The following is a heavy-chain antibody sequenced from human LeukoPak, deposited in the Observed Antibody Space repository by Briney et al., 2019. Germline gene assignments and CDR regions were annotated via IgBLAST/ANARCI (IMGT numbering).Heavy chain of an antibody. J-gene: IGHJ6*03. Sequence: ASVKVSCKASGYTFTSYYMHWVRRAPGQGLEWMGIINPSGGSTSYAQRFQGRVTMTRDMSTSTVYMELSSLRSEDTAVYYCARDGIVVVPAAVLYNYYYYMDVWGKGTTVTVSS. CDR1: GYTFTSYY. CDR2: INPSGGST. V-gene: IGHV1-46*01. CDR3: ARDGIVVVPAAVLYNYYYYMDV. D-gene: IGHD2-2*01.